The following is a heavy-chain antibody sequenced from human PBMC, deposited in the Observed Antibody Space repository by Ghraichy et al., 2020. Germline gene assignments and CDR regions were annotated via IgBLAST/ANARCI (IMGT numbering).Heavy chain of an antibody. V-gene: IGHV5-51*01. CDR3: ARRVVGASTHYFDY. J-gene: IGHJ4*02. CDR2: IYPDDPDI. Sequence: GESMNISCKGSGYSFTNYWIAWVRQMPGKGLEWMGIIYPDDPDIKYRPSVQGQVTISADKSMNTAYLQWSSLEASDTDMYFCARRVVGASTHYFDYWGQGTLVTVSS. CDR1: GYSFTNYW. D-gene: IGHD2-15*01.